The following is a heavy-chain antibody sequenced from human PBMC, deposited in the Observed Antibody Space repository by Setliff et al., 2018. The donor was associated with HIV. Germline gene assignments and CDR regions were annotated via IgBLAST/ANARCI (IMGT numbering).Heavy chain of an antibody. CDR1: GGSISSCY. V-gene: IGHV4-59*01. D-gene: IGHD3-3*01. CDR2: IYNSGST. Sequence: SETLSLTCTVSGGSISSCYWSWIRQPPGKGLEWIGYIYNSGSTNYNPSLTSRVTISVDTSRNQFSLKLTSVTAADTAIYYCARGVNFDYWGQGTQVTVSS. CDR3: ARGVNFDY. J-gene: IGHJ4*02.